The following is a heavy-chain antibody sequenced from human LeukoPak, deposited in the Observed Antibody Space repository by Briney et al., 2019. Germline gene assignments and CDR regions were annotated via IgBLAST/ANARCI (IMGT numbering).Heavy chain of an antibody. CDR2: ISYDGSNK. CDR1: GFTFSSYA. CDR3: ARDLNPGGFYGDYSGSAEYFQH. J-gene: IGHJ1*01. Sequence: QSGGSLRLSCGASGFTFSSYAMHWVRQAPGKGLEWVAVISYDGSNKYYADSVKGRFTISRDNSKNTLYLQMNSLRAEDTAVYYCARDLNPGGFYGDYSGSAEYFQHWGQGTLVTVSS. V-gene: IGHV3-30-3*01. D-gene: IGHD4-17*01.